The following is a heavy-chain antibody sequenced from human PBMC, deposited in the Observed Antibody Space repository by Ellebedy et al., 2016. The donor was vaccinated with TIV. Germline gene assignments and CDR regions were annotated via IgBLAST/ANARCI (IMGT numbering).Heavy chain of an antibody. J-gene: IGHJ6*03. CDR3: ARVLGDDFWSGYPSYYYYMDV. CDR2: INHSGST. CDR1: GGSFSGYY. Sequence: GSLRLSXAVYGGSFSGYYWSWIRQPPGKGLEWIGEINHSGSTNYNPSLKSRVTISVDTSKNQFSLKLSSVTAADTAVYYCARVLGDDFWSGYPSYYYYMDVWGKGTTVTVSS. V-gene: IGHV4-34*01. D-gene: IGHD3-3*01.